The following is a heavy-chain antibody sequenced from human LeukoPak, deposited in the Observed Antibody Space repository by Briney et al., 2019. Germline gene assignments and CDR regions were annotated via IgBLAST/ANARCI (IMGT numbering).Heavy chain of an antibody. V-gene: IGHV1-46*01. J-gene: IGHJ5*02. CDR2: INPSGGST. CDR1: RYILTRYY. D-gene: IGHD4-17*01. Sequence: ASVKVSCKASRYILTRYYMHWVRQAPGQGLEWMGIINPSGGSTSYAQKFQGRVTMTRDTSTSTVYMELSSLRSEDTAVYYCARGATVTTLWSWFDPWGQGTLVTVSS. CDR3: ARGATVTTLWSWFDP.